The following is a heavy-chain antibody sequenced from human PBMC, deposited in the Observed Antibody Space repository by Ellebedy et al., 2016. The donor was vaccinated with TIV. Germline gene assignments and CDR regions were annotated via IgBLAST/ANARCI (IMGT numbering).Heavy chain of an antibody. CDR3: ATEVSSGWSGENDY. V-gene: IGHV3-11*06. Sequence: GGSLRLXCAASGFTFTDYYMSWIRQAPGKGLEWLSYINGGSGNIHYADSVKGRFTISRDNAKNSLYLQMNSLRAEDTAVYYCATEVSSGWSGENDYWGQGTLVTVSS. D-gene: IGHD6-19*01. J-gene: IGHJ4*02. CDR1: GFTFTDYY. CDR2: INGGSGNI.